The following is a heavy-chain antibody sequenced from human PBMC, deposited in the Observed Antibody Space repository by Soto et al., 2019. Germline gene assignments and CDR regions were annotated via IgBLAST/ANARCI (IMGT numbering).Heavy chain of an antibody. J-gene: IGHJ6*03. CDR2: IWYDGSNK. CDR3: ARVAPRRRSYYYYMDV. V-gene: IGHV3-33*01. Sequence: LSLTCAASGFTFSSYGMHWVRQAPGKGLEWVAVIWYDGSNKYYADSVKGRFTISRDNSKNTLYLQMNSLRAEDTAVYYCARVAPRRRSYYYYMDVWGKGTTVTVSS. CDR1: GFTFSSYG.